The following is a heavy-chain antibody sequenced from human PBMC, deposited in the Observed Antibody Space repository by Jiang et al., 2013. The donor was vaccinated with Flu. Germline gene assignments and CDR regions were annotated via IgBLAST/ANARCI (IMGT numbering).Heavy chain of an antibody. D-gene: IGHD2-15*01. CDR2: ISGSGGST. Sequence: VQLLESGGGLVQPGGSLRLSCAASGFTFSSYAMSWVRQAPGKGLEWVSAISGSGGSTYYADSVKGRFTISRDNSKNTLYLQMNSLRAEDTAVYYCATRRDGYCSGGSCLGSFFYYGMDVWGQGTTVTVSS. CDR3: ATRRDGYCSGGSCLGSFFYYGMDV. J-gene: IGHJ6*02. CDR1: GFTFSSYA. V-gene: IGHV3-23*01.